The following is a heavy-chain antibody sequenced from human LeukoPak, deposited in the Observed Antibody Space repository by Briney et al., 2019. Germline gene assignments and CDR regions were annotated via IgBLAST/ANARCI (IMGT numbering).Heavy chain of an antibody. CDR2: INPNSGGT. CDR1: GYTFTGYY. V-gene: IGHV1-2*06. CDR3: ARAGSRLTGNFDY. Sequence: ASVKVSCKASGYTFTGYYMHWVRQAPGQGLEWMGRINPNSGGTNYAQKFQGRVTMTRDTSISTAYMELSRLRSDDTAVYYYARAGSRLTGNFDYWGQGTLVTVSS. J-gene: IGHJ4*02. D-gene: IGHD2-8*02.